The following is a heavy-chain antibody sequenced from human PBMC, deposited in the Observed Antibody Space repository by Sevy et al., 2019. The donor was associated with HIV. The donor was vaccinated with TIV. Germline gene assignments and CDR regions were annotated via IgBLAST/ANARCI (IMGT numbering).Heavy chain of an antibody. Sequence: SETLSLTCAVYGGSFSGYYWSWIRQPPGKGLEWIGEINHSGSTKYNPSLKSRVTISVDTSKNQFSLKLSSVTAADTAVYYCARFGLELTSSSYFDYWGQGTLVTVSS. CDR2: INHSGST. J-gene: IGHJ4*02. V-gene: IGHV4-34*01. CDR1: GGSFSGYY. D-gene: IGHD1-7*01. CDR3: ARFGLELTSSSYFDY.